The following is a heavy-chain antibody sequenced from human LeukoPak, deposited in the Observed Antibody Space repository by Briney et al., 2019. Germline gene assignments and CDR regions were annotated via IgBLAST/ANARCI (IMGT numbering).Heavy chain of an antibody. V-gene: IGHV3-48*01. Sequence: PGGSLRLSCAASGFTFSSYSMKWVRQAPGKGLEWVSYISSSSSTIYYADSVKGRFTISRDNAKNSLYLQMNSLRAEDTAVYYCARDQRDDAFDIWGQGTMVTVSS. CDR3: ARDQRDDAFDI. CDR1: GFTFSSYS. CDR2: ISSSSSTI. J-gene: IGHJ3*02.